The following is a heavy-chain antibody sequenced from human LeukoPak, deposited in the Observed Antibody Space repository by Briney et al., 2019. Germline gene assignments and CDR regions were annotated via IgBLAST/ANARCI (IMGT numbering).Heavy chain of an antibody. V-gene: IGHV3-7*03. D-gene: IGHD2-2*01. CDR1: GFTFTDYW. J-gene: IGHJ4*02. CDR3: ASSSSSRPAY. CDR2: INQGGSQK. Sequence: GGSLRLSCAASGFTFTDYWMSWVRQVPGNGLEWVANINQGGSQKYYVDSVKGRFTISRDNTKNSLYLQMNSLRAEDTAVYYCASSSSSRPAYWGQGTLVTVSS.